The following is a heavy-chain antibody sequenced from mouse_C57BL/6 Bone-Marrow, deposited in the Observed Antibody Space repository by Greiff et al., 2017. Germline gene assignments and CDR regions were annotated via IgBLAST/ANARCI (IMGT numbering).Heavy chain of an antibody. CDR3: AKTAQAIYYARDY. D-gene: IGHD3-2*02. CDR2: INPSTGGT. J-gene: IGHJ4*01. V-gene: IGHV1-42*01. CDR1: GYSFTGYY. Sequence: EVQLQESGPELVKPGASVKISCKASGYSFTGYYMNWVKQSPEKSLEWIGEINPSTGGTTYNQKFKAKATLTVDKSSSTAYMQLKSLTSEDSAVYYCAKTAQAIYYARDYWGQGTSVTVAS.